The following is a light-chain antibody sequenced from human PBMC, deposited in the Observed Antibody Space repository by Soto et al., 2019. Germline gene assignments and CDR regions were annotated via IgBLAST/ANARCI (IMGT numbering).Light chain of an antibody. CDR1: SSDAGSYNY. CDR3: SSYTSSSTL. Sequence: QSALTQPASVSGSPGQSITISCTGTSSDAGSYNYVSWYPQHPGKAPKLMIYEVSDRPSGISSRFSGSKSGNTASLTISGLQTEDEADYYCSSYTSSSTLFGTGTKATVL. J-gene: IGLJ1*01. V-gene: IGLV2-14*01. CDR2: EVS.